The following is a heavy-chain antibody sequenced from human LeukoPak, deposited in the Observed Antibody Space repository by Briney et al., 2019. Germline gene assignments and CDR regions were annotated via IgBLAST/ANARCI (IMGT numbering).Heavy chain of an antibody. V-gene: IGHV1-69*04. D-gene: IGHD5-12*01. CDR1: GGTFNNYA. Sequence: ASVKVSCKTSGGTFNNYAISWVRQAPGQGLEWMGRVVPMFGIRNYPQTFRGRVNITADKATNTVYMELRSLRAEDTAMYYCATEPSRSYSFDHLDFWGLGTPVTVSS. J-gene: IGHJ4*02. CDR3: ATEPSRSYSFDHLDF. CDR2: VVPMFGIR.